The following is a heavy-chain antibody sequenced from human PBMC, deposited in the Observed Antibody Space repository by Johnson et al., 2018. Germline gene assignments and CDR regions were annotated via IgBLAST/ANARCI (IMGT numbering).Heavy chain of an antibody. J-gene: IGHJ6*02. D-gene: IGHD4-17*01. CDR1: GFTFSSYA. V-gene: IGHV3-23*04. CDR2: ISGSGDNT. CDR3: AKSPDYGDYRRSGYYYGMDV. Sequence: VQLVQSGGGLVQXGGSLRLSCAASGFTFSSYAMSWVRQAPGTGLEWVSAISGSGDNTYYADSVKGRFTISRENSKNTLYLQMNSLRAEDTAVYYCAKSPDYGDYRRSGYYYGMDVWGQGTTVTVSS.